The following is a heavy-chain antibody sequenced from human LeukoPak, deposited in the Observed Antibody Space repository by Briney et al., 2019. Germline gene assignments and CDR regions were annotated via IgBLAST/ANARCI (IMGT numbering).Heavy chain of an antibody. Sequence: SVKVSCKTSGGTLSSYAISWVRQAPGQGLGWMGGIIPIFGTTNYAQKFQGRVTITADEPTSTAYMELSSLRSEDTAVYYCARGVRNSGSYYIDYWGQGTQVTVSS. CDR1: GGTLSSYA. D-gene: IGHD1-26*01. V-gene: IGHV1-69*01. CDR2: IIPIFGTT. CDR3: ARGVRNSGSYYIDY. J-gene: IGHJ4*02.